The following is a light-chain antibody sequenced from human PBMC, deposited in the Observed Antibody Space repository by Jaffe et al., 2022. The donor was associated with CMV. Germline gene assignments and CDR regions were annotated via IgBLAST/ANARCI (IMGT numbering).Light chain of an antibody. CDR3: QQANSFSIT. CDR2: AAS. CDR1: EDIGTW. V-gene: IGKV1-12*01. J-gene: IGKJ5*01. Sequence: DIQMTQSPSSISASVGDRVTITCRASEDIGTWLAWYQQKPGKAPKFLIYAASTLHRGVPSRFSGSGSGTDFALTIDSLQPEDFATYYCQQANSFSITFGQGTRLEIK.